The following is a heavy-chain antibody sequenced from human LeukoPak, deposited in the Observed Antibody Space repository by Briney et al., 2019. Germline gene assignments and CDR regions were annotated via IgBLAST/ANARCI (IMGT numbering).Heavy chain of an antibody. Sequence: PSETLSLTCAVSGGSISSSNWWSWVRQPPGKGLEWIGEIYHSGSTNYNPSLKSRVTISVDKSKNQFSLKLSSVTAADTAVYYCARDSPYCSGGSCYYYWGQGTLVTVSS. V-gene: IGHV4-4*02. J-gene: IGHJ4*02. D-gene: IGHD2-15*01. CDR3: ARDSPYCSGGSCYYY. CDR1: GGSISSSNW. CDR2: IYHSGST.